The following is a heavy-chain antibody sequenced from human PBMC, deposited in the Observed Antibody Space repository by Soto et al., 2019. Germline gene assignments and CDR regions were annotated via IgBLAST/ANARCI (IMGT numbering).Heavy chain of an antibody. CDR1: GGSISSYY. D-gene: IGHD3-16*01. V-gene: IGHV4-59*01. Sequence: SVTLSLTCTVSGGSISSYYWSWIRQPPGKGLEYIGYIYYTGGTNYNPSLKSRVTMSIDTSKNQFSLKLSSVTAADTAVYYCARVLFGSNCWFDPWGLGTLVTVS. J-gene: IGHJ5*02. CDR3: ARVLFGSNCWFDP. CDR2: IYYTGGT.